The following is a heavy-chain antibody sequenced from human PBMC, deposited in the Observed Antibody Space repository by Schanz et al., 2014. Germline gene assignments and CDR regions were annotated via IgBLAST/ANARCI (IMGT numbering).Heavy chain of an antibody. CDR2: IYHSGST. D-gene: IGHD2-21*02. J-gene: IGHJ5*01. CDR1: GGSISSGGSS. V-gene: IGHV4-30-2*01. CDR3: ATRPGDCPGWFDS. Sequence: QLQLQESGSGLVKPSQTLSLTCGVSGGSISSGGSSWNWIRLPPGKGLEWIGYIYHSGSTYYNPSLKSQVTISVDRSKSQFDLTLNSVTAADTAVYYCATRPGDCPGWFDSCGQGTLVTVSS.